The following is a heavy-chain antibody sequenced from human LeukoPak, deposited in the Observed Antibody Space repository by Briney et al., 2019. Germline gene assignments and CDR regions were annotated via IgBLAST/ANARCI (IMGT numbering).Heavy chain of an antibody. Sequence: GASVKVSCKASGYTFTSYGISWVRQAPGQGLEWMAWISGYNGDTNYVQKFQDRITMTTDTSTSTAYLELTSLRSDDTAVYYCARVGYSGYDGSYYFDYWGQGTLVTVSS. D-gene: IGHD5-12*01. CDR2: ISGYNGDT. CDR1: GYTFTSYG. J-gene: IGHJ4*02. V-gene: IGHV1-18*01. CDR3: ARVGYSGYDGSYYFDY.